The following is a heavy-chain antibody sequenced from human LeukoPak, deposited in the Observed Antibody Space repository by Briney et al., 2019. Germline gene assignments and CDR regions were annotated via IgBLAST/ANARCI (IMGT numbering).Heavy chain of an antibody. CDR3: ARGTNPAFNI. V-gene: IGHV6-1*01. CDR1: GVRISSNVAA. CDR2: TYYTSKWYN. J-gene: IGHJ3*02. Sequence: SQTLSLTCAISGVRISSNVAAWNSIRQSPSRDLEWLGRTYYTSKWYNDYVVSVRSRISINPDTSKNQFSLHLNSVTPEVKAVDYCARGTNPAFNISRQGTLVTVSS.